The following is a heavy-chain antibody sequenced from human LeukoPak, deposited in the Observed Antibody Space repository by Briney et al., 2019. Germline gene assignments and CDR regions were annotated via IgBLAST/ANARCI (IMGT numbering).Heavy chain of an antibody. D-gene: IGHD3-3*01. V-gene: IGHV3-21*04. CDR2: ISSSSSYI. J-gene: IGHJ4*02. CDR3: ARGGSSWSALGYFDY. Sequence: GGSLRLSCAASGFTFSSYSMNWVRQAPGKGLEWVSSISSSSSYIYYADSVKGRFIISRDNAKNSLHLQMNSLRAEDTAVYYCARGGSSWSALGYFDYWGQGTLVTVSS. CDR1: GFTFSSYS.